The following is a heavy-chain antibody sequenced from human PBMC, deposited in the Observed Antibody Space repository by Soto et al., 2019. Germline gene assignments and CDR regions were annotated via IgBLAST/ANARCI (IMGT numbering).Heavy chain of an antibody. D-gene: IGHD5-12*01. Sequence: QVHLQESGSGLVKPSQTLSLTCAVSGGSISTGGCSWSWIRLPPGRALEWIGYIFDTGKTYYSASLKSRVTMSVDRAQNQFSLRLESVTAADTAIYFCACLEGYNRYFDLWGRGTLVTVSS. V-gene: IGHV4-30-2*01. CDR3: ACLEGYNRYFDL. CDR2: IFDTGKT. CDR1: GGSISTGGCS. J-gene: IGHJ2*01.